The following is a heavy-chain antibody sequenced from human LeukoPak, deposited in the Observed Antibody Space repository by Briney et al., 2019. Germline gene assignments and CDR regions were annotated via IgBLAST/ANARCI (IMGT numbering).Heavy chain of an antibody. CDR1: GGSISSYY. J-gene: IGHJ4*02. CDR3: ARVLGMRAGTREAYFDY. D-gene: IGHD6-19*01. CDR2: IYYSGST. Sequence: SETLSLTCTVSGGSISSYYWSWIRQPPGKGLEWIGYIYYSGSTNYNPSLKGRVTISVDTSKNQFSLKLSSVTAADTAVYYCARVLGMRAGTREAYFDYWGQGTLVTVSS. V-gene: IGHV4-59*01.